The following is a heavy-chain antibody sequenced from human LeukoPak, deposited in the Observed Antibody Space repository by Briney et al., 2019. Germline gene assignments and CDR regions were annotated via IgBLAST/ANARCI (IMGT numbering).Heavy chain of an antibody. CDR2: ISGRGGRI. CDR1: GFTLSSYV. V-gene: IGHV3-23*01. Sequence: PGGSLRLSCADSGFTLSSYVMSWVRQAPGKGLEWVSSISGRGGRIYYADSVKGRFIISRDNSKNTLYLQMNSLRAEDQAVYYCATLVVPAAPIGSDFDYWGQGTLVNVSS. CDR3: ATLVVPAAPIGSDFDY. J-gene: IGHJ4*02. D-gene: IGHD2-2*01.